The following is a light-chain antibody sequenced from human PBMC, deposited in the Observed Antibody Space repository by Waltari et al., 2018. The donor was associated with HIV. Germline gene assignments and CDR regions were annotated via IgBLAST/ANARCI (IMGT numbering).Light chain of an antibody. CDR3: QQYSITPVT. V-gene: IGKV4-1*01. CDR1: QSVLYSSNNKNY. CDR2: WAS. J-gene: IGKJ2*01. Sequence: DIVMTQSPDSLAVSLGERATMNCKSSQSVLYSSNNKNYLAWYQQKPGQPPKLLIYWASTRESGVHDRFSGSGSATDFTLTISSLQAEDVAVYYCQQYSITPVTFGQGTKLEIK.